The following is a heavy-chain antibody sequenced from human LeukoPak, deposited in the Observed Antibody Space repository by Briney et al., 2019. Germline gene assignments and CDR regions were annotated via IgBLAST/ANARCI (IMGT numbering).Heavy chain of an antibody. CDR2: LNTDGSDT. Sequence: PGGSLRLSCAASGFTFSSNAMSWLRQAPGKGLVWVSRLNTDGSDTANADSVKGRFTISRDNAQNTVYLQMNSLRADDTAVYYCARVRPDLWWMDVWGQGTTVAVSS. V-gene: IGHV3-74*01. D-gene: IGHD3-3*01. CDR1: GFTFSSNA. CDR3: ARVRPDLWWMDV. J-gene: IGHJ6*02.